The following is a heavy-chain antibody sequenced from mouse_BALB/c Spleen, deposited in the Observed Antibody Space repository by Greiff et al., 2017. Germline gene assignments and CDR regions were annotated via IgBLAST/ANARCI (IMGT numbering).Heavy chain of an antibody. CDR2: IDPANGNT. Sequence: EVKLMESGAELVKPGASVKLSCTASGFNIKDTYMHWVKQRPEQGLEWIGRIDPANGNTKYDPKFQGKATITADTSSNTAYLQLSSLTSEDTAVYYCARSWYYFDYWGQGTTLTVSS. D-gene: IGHD1-1*02. V-gene: IGHV14-3*02. CDR3: ARSWYYFDY. J-gene: IGHJ2*01. CDR1: GFNIKDTY.